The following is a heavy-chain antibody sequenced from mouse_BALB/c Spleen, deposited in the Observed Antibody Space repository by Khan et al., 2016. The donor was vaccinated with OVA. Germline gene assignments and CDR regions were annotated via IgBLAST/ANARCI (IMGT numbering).Heavy chain of an antibody. D-gene: IGHD1-2*01. CDR3: ARTARIKY. V-gene: IGHV3-2*02. CDR1: GYSITSGYG. J-gene: IGHJ2*01. Sequence: EVQLQESGPGLVKPSQSLSLTCTVTGYSITSGYGWNWIRQFPGNKLEWMGYISYSGSTNYNPSLKSRISITRDTSKNQFFLQLNSMTTEDPATYYCARTARIKYWGQGTTLTVSS. CDR2: ISYSGST.